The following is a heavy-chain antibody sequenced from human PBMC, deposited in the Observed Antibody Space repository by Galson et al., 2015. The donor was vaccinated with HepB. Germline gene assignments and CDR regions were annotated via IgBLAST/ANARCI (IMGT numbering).Heavy chain of an antibody. D-gene: IGHD1-26*01. CDR1: GDSLSNYV. V-gene: IGHV1-69*13. Sequence: SVKVSCKASGDSLSNYVFPWVRQAPGQGLQWMGRVIPMFGTGNDGQKFQGRATVTADEVTSTVYMELSSLRSEDTAVYYCAARRVGGDYYGMDVWGQGTRVTVSS. J-gene: IGHJ6*02. CDR2: VIPMFGTG. CDR3: AARRVGGDYYGMDV.